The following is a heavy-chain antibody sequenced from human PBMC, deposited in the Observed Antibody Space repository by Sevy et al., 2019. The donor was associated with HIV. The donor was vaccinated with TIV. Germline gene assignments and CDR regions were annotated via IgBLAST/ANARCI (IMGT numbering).Heavy chain of an antibody. D-gene: IGHD3-16*01. J-gene: IGHJ4*02. CDR3: AHGTFARFES. V-gene: IGHV3-7*01. CDR1: GFTFSANW. Sequence: GGSLRLSCAASGFTFSANWMNWVRQAPGKGLEWVANIKADGSDKHYVDSVEGRFTISRDNAKNLLFLQMNSLRVEDTAVYYCAHGTFARFESWGQGTLVTVSS. CDR2: IKADGSDK.